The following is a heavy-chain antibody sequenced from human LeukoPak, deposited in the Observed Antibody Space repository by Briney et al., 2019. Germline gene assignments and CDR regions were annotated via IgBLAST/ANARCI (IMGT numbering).Heavy chain of an antibody. CDR1: GGTFSSYA. CDR3: ARALEYYDSSGYAY. CDR2: IIPILGIA. D-gene: IGHD3-22*01. J-gene: IGHJ4*02. Sequence: ASVKVSCKASGGTFSSYAISWVRQAPGQGLEWMGRIIPILGIANYAQKFQGRVTITADKSTSTAYMGLSSLRSEDTAVYYCARALEYYDSSGYAYWGQGTLVTVSS. V-gene: IGHV1-69*04.